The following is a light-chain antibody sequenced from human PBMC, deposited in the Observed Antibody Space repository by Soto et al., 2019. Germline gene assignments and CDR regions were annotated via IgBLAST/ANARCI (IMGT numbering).Light chain of an antibody. V-gene: IGKV1-5*01. CDR3: QQYNSYLYT. Sequence: DIQMTQSPSTLSASVGDRVAITCRASQSISSWLAWYQQKPGKAPKLLMYDASSLDSGVPSRFSGSGSGTEFTLTISSLQPDDSATYYCQQYNSYLYTFGQGTKVDIK. CDR1: QSISSW. J-gene: IGKJ2*01. CDR2: DAS.